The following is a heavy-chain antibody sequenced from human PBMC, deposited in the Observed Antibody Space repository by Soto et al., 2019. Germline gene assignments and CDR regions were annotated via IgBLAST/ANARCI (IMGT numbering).Heavy chain of an antibody. Sequence: GGSLRLSCAASGFTFSSYAMHWVRQAPGKGLEWVAVISYDGSNKYYADSVKGRFTISRDNSKNTLYLQMNSLRGEDTAVYYCARGPSSLTRFDYWGQGTLVTVSS. CDR1: GFTFSSYA. V-gene: IGHV3-30-3*01. CDR3: ARGPSSLTRFDY. J-gene: IGHJ4*02. D-gene: IGHD2-2*01. CDR2: ISYDGSNK.